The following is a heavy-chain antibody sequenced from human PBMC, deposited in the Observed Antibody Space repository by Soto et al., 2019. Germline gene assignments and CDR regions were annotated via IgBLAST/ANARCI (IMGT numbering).Heavy chain of an antibody. CDR3: ARAPRAKYGYPTYFDY. CDR1: GGSISNNY. J-gene: IGHJ4*02. D-gene: IGHD5-18*01. Sequence: SETLSLTCTVSGGSISNNYWSWIRQPPGKGLEWIGYIHYSGSTNYNPSLKSRVTISVDTSKNQFSLKLSSVTAADTAVYYCARAPRAKYGYPTYFDYWGQGTLVTLSS. V-gene: IGHV4-59*01. CDR2: IHYSGST.